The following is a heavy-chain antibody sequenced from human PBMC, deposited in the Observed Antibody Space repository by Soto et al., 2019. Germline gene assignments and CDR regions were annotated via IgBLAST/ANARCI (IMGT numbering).Heavy chain of an antibody. CDR2: IYYSGST. CDR1: GGSISSYY. V-gene: IGHV4-59*08. CDR3: ARQTLDEWGGPLGFDP. Sequence: SETLSLTCTVSGGSISSYYWSWIRQPPGKGLDWIGYIYYSGSTNYNPSLKSRVTISVDTSKNQFSLKLSSVTAADTAVYYCARQTLDEWGGPLGFDPWGQGTLVTVSS. J-gene: IGHJ5*02. D-gene: IGHD3-16*01.